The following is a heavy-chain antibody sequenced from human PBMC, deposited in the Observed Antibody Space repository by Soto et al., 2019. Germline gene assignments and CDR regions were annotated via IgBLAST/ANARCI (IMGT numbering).Heavy chain of an antibody. CDR2: IYYSGST. CDR3: ARSGSGSGWL. Sequence: LSLTFTVSGGSVISGRFYWSWIRQPPGKGLEWIGYIYYSGSTKYNPSLRSRVTISVDTSKNQFSLKLASVTAADTAVYYCARSGSGSGWLGGQGTLVTVSS. CDR1: GGSVISGRFY. J-gene: IGHJ1*01. V-gene: IGHV4-61*01. D-gene: IGHD6-19*01.